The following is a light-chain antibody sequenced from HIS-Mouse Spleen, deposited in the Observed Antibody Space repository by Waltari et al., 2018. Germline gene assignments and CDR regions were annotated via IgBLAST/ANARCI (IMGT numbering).Light chain of an antibody. V-gene: IGLV1-40*01. J-gene: IGLJ1*01. CDR2: GNS. CDR1: RSNIRAGYD. Sequence: QSVLTQPPSVSGAPGQRVTISCTGSRSNIRAGYDVHRYQQLPGTAPKLLIYGNSNRPSGVPDRFSGSKSGTSASLAITGLQAEDEADYYCQSYDSSLSGYVFGTGTKVTVL. CDR3: QSYDSSLSGYV.